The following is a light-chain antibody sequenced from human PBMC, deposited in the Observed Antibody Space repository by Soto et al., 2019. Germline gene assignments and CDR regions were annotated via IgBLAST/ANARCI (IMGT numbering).Light chain of an antibody. CDR1: QSVSSY. V-gene: IGKV3-11*01. CDR3: QQRSNWPLT. J-gene: IGKJ4*01. Sequence: EIVLTQSPATLSLSPGERATLSCRASQSVSSYLAWYQQKPGQAPRLLIYDASNRATSIPARFSGSGSGTDFTLTISSLEPEDLAVYYCQQRSNWPLTFGGGTKVDIK. CDR2: DAS.